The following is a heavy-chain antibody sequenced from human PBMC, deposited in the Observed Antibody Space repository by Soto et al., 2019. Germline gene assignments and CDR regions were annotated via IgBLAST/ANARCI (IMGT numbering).Heavy chain of an antibody. CDR3: AKDLDSSNWGYWFDS. J-gene: IGHJ5*01. D-gene: IGHD3-22*01. CDR2: ISYDGSTK. V-gene: IGHV3-30*18. CDR1: GFTFGSYG. Sequence: QVHLEESGGGVVQPGRSLRLSCAASGFTFGSYGMHWVRQAPGKGLEWVAVISYDGSTKYYVDSVKGRFTISRDNSKSTLYLQMNSLRVEDTAVYYCAKDLDSSNWGYWFDSWGQGTLVTVSS.